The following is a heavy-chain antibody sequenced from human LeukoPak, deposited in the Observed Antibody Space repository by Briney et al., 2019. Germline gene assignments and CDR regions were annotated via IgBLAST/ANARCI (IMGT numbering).Heavy chain of an antibody. D-gene: IGHD3-10*01. V-gene: IGHV1-46*01. CDR1: GYTFTSYY. Sequence: ASVKVSCKASGYTFTSYYMHWVRQAPGQGLEWMGIINPSGGSTSYAQKFQGRVTMTRDTSTSTVYMELSSLRSEDTAVYYCARSYYGSGSYYKRLSLGYYYYYMDVWGKGTTVTISS. J-gene: IGHJ6*03. CDR3: ARSYYGSGSYYKRLSLGYYYYYMDV. CDR2: INPSGGST.